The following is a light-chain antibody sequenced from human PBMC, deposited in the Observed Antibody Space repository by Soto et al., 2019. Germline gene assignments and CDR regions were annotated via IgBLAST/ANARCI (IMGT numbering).Light chain of an antibody. CDR3: QTWGTGTSGVV. CDR1: SGHSSYA. J-gene: IGLJ2*01. CDR2: LNSDGSH. Sequence: QLVLTQSPSASASLGASVKLTCTLSSGHSSYAIAWHQQQPEKAPRYLMKLNSDGSHSKGDGIPDRFSGSSSGAERYLTISSLQSEDEADYYCQTWGTGTSGVVFGGGTKLTVL. V-gene: IGLV4-69*01.